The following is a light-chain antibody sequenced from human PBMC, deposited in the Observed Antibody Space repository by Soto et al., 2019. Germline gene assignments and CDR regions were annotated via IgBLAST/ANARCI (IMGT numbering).Light chain of an antibody. CDR3: ASWDDSLNVVM. CDR1: SSNIGSTT. J-gene: IGLJ3*02. CDR2: GNN. V-gene: IGLV1-44*01. Sequence: QAVVTQPPSASGTPGQRVTMSCSGSSSNIGSTTVNWYRQLPGTAPKLLIYGNNQRPSGVPDRFSGSKSGTSASLAISGLQSEDEAHYYCASWDDSLNVVMFGGGTQLTVL.